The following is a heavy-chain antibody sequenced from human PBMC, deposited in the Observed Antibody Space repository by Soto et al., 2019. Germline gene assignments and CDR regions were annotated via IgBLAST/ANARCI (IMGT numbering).Heavy chain of an antibody. CDR2: VHYSGST. CDR3: ARHGGGYYYILTGHGYDDAFDS. CDR1: GGSIRSNIYY. J-gene: IGHJ3*02. Sequence: SETLSLTCSVSGGSIRSNIYYWGWIRQPPGKGLEWIATVHYSGSTYYTPSLKNRVTISVDTSKNQFSLRLSSVTAADTAVYYCARHGGGYYYILTGHGYDDAFDSWGQGIMVSVAS. D-gene: IGHD3-9*01. V-gene: IGHV4-39*01.